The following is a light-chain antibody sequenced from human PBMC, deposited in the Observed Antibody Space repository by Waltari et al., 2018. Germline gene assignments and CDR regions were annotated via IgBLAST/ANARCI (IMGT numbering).Light chain of an antibody. CDR1: QSIRST. CDR2: GAP. Sequence: EIVMMQPPPTLTALPGDRATLSCRASQSIRSTLAWYQLKPGQAPRLLIYGAPTRATGIPARFSGSGSGTEFTLTISSLQSEDFAVYFCQQYDNWLGTFGQGTKVEIK. V-gene: IGKV3-15*01. J-gene: IGKJ1*01. CDR3: QQYDNWLGT.